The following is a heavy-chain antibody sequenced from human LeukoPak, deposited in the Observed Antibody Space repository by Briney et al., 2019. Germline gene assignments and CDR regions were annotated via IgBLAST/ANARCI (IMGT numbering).Heavy chain of an antibody. J-gene: IGHJ5*02. V-gene: IGHV3-74*01. CDR3: ARPTKEGSSWYWWFDP. Sequence: PGGSLRLSCAASGFTFSSYWMHWVRQAPGKGLVWDSRINNDGSSTSYADSVKGRFTISRDNAKNTLYLQMNSLRAEDTAVYYCARPTKEGSSWYWWFDPWGQGTLVTVSS. CDR1: GFTFSSYW. CDR2: INNDGSST. D-gene: IGHD6-13*01.